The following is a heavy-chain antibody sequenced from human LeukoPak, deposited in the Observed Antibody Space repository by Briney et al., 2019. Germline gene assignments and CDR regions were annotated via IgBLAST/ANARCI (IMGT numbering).Heavy chain of an antibody. J-gene: IGHJ5*02. D-gene: IGHD5-24*01. CDR3: ARGRDGYIPYNWFDP. CDR2: INAGTGNT. CDR1: GYTFTSYA. Sequence: ASVKVSCKASGYTFTSYAVHWVRRAPGQRLEWMGWINAGTGNTKFSQEFQGRVTFTRDTSASTAYMELTGLRSEDMAVYYCARGRDGYIPYNWFDPWGQGTLVTVSS. V-gene: IGHV1-3*03.